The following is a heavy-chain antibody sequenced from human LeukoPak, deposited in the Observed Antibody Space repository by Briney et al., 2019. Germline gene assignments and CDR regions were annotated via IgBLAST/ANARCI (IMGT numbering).Heavy chain of an antibody. CDR3: ARAIKYCSGGSCYNWFDP. D-gene: IGHD2-15*01. J-gene: IGHJ5*02. V-gene: IGHV4-39*01. Sequence: PSETLSLTCTVSGGSISSSTYYWGWIRQPPGRGLEWIGTIYYRGSTYYNPSLKSRVTISVDTSNNQFSLRLSSVTAADTAVYYCARAIKYCSGGSCYNWFDPWGQGTLVTVSS. CDR1: GGSISSSTYY. CDR2: IYYRGST.